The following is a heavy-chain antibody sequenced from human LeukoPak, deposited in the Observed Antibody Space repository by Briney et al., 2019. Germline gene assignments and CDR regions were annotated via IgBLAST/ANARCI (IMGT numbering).Heavy chain of an antibody. CDR2: INHSGST. CDR3: ARVSPTYDNDY. V-gene: IGHV4-34*01. Sequence: SETLSLTCAVYGGSFSGYYWSWIRQPPGKGLEWIGEINHSGSTNYNPSLKSRVTISVDTFKNQFSLKLSSVTAADTAVYYCARVSPTYDNDYWGQGTLVTVSS. CDR1: GGSFSGYY. J-gene: IGHJ4*02. D-gene: IGHD3-22*01.